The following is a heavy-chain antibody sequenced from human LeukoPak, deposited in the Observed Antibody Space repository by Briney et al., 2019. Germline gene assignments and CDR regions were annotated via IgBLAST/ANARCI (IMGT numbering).Heavy chain of an antibody. J-gene: IGHJ5*02. V-gene: IGHV4-4*09. D-gene: IGHD3-10*01. CDR1: GGSISSYY. CDR3: ARHATGSYSVPWLDP. CDR2: IYTSGST. Sequence: PSETLSLTCTVSGGSISSYYWSWIRQPPGKGLEWIGYIYTSGSTNYNPSLKSRVTILGDTSKNQFSLKLSSVTAADTAVYYCARHATGSYSVPWLDPWGQGTLVTVST.